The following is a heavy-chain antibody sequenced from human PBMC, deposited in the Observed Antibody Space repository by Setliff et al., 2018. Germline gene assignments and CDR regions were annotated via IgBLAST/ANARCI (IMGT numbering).Heavy chain of an antibody. D-gene: IGHD6-13*01. Sequence: SETLSLTCSVSGASISSGSNYWSWIRQPAGKGVEWIGHILFSGGTNYNPSLKNRVSISLDTSKNQFSLNLNSVTAADTAVYFCARDTPHDPVSSNWYRNWFDPWGQGILVTVSS. CDR2: ILFSGGT. CDR3: ARDTPHDPVSSNWYRNWFDP. V-gene: IGHV4-61*09. CDR1: GASISSGSNY. J-gene: IGHJ5*02.